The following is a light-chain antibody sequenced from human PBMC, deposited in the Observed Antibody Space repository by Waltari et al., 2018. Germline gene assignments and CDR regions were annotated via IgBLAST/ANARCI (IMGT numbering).Light chain of an antibody. Sequence: QSALTQPRSVSGSPGQSVTISCTGTGSDVADSNFVSWYQQHPGEAPKLVIYDVSEWPSGVPDRFSGSKSGNSASLSVSGLQAEDEAVYYCCSYTGTWVFGGGTKLTVL. V-gene: IGLV2-11*01. J-gene: IGLJ3*02. CDR1: GSDVADSNF. CDR3: CSYTGTWV. CDR2: DVS.